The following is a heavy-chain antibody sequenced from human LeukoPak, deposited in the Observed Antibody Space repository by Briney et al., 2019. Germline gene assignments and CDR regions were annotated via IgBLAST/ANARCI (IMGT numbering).Heavy chain of an antibody. Sequence: GGSLRLSCAASGFTFSYYTMHWVRQAPGKGLEWVAVISYDGSNKYYADSVKGRFTISRDNSKNSLSLQMNILTAEDTATYYCAKGVVSGTLYYYGLDVWGQGTTVIVSS. CDR2: ISYDGSNK. CDR1: GFTFSYYT. D-gene: IGHD3-3*01. V-gene: IGHV3-30-3*01. J-gene: IGHJ6*02. CDR3: AKGVVSGTLYYYGLDV.